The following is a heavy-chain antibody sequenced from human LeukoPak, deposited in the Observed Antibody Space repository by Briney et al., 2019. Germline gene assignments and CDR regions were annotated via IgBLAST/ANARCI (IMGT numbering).Heavy chain of an antibody. V-gene: IGHV4-59*01. CDR2: IYSSGST. CDR3: ASTGIAVAGGFDY. J-gene: IGHJ4*02. Sequence: SETLSLTCTVSGGSISSYYWSWIRQPPGKGLEWIGYIYSSGSTNYNPSLKSRVTISVDTSKNQLSLKLSSVTAADTAVYYCASTGIAVAGGFDYWGQGILVTVSS. D-gene: IGHD6-19*01. CDR1: GGSISSYY.